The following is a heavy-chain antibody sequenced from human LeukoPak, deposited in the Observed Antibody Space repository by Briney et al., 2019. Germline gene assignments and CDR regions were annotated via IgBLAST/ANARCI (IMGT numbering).Heavy chain of an antibody. V-gene: IGHV4-59*01. D-gene: IGHD3-10*01. CDR2: IYYSGST. Sequence: SETLSLTCNVSGGSISSNYWSWIRQPPGKGLEWIGYIYYSGSTNYNPSLKSRVTISVDTSKNQFSLKLSSVTAADTAVYYCARARRTHYYGSGNTNWFDPWGQGTLVTVSS. J-gene: IGHJ5*02. CDR3: ARARRTHYYGSGNTNWFDP. CDR1: GGSISSNY.